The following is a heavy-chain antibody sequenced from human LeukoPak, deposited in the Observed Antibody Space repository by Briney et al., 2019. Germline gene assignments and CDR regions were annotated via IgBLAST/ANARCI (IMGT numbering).Heavy chain of an antibody. CDR2: IFYSGST. J-gene: IGHJ4*02. D-gene: IGHD6-19*01. CDR1: GGSISYYY. V-gene: IGHV4-59*01. CDR3: ARNIAVAGTGLLFDY. Sequence: NPSETLSLTCTVSGGSISYYYWSWIRQPPGKGLEWIGYIFYSGSTKYTPSLKSRVTISIDTSKNQFSLKLSSVTAADTAVYYCARNIAVAGTGLLFDYWGQGTLVTVSS.